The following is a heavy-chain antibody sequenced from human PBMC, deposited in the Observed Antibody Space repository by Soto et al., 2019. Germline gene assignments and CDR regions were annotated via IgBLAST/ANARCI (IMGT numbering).Heavy chain of an antibody. CDR1: GYTFPRYT. J-gene: IGHJ5*02. D-gene: IGHD2-15*01. Sequence: ASVKGSCNASGYTFPRYTMTCVRQAPGQRLEWMGWINPDNGNTKSSQKFQDRVIITRDTSASTAYMDLSSLRSEDTAVYYCSRGIATGQLDPWGQGILVTDSS. CDR3: SRGIATGQLDP. CDR2: INPDNGNT. V-gene: IGHV1-3*01.